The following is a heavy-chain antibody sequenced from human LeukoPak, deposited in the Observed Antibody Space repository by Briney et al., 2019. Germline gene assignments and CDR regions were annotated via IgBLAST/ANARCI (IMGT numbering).Heavy chain of an antibody. CDR1: GFTFSSYW. Sequence: GGSLRLSCAASGFTFSSYWMHWVRHAPGKGLVWVSRINSDGSSTSYADSVKGRFTISRDNAKNTLYLQMNSLRAEDTAVYYCARDRGYCSGGSCYIFDHWGQGTLVTVSS. CDR3: ARDRGYCSGGSCYIFDH. D-gene: IGHD2-15*01. CDR2: INSDGSST. V-gene: IGHV3-74*01. J-gene: IGHJ4*02.